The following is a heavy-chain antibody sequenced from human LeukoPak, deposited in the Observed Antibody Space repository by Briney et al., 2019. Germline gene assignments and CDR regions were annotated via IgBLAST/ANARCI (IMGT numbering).Heavy chain of an antibody. CDR2: ISWNSGSI. J-gene: IGHJ2*01. V-gene: IGHV3-9*01. CDR1: GFTFDDYA. D-gene: IGHD4-17*01. Sequence: GGSLRLSCAASGFTFDDYAMHWVRQAPGKGLEWVSGISWNSGSIGYADSVKGRFTISRDNAKNSLYLQMNSLRAEDTAVYYCARDLTVTSYWYFDLWGRGTLVTVSS. CDR3: ARDLTVTSYWYFDL.